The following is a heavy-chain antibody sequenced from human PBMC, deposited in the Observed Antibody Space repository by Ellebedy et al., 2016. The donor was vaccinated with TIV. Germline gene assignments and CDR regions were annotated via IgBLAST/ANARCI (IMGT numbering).Heavy chain of an antibody. Sequence: ASVKVSXKASGYSFTRHGISWVRQAPGQGIEGMGWISVHNGNTNYAQNLQGRVTMTTDTSTNTAYIELRCLRSDDTAVYYCARARNSGSYFHYWGQGTVVTVSS. D-gene: IGHD1-26*01. CDR3: ARARNSGSYFHY. J-gene: IGHJ4*02. CDR2: ISVHNGNT. V-gene: IGHV1-18*01. CDR1: GYSFTRHG.